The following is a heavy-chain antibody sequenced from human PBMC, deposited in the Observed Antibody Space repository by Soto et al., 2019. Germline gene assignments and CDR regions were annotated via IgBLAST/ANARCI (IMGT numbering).Heavy chain of an antibody. J-gene: IGHJ4*02. V-gene: IGHV1-69*06. CDR2: IIPIFGTA. CDR1: GGTFSSYA. CDR3: ARSKYYYDSSGYYGY. D-gene: IGHD3-22*01. Sequence: SVKVSCKASGGTFSSYAISWVRQAPGQGLEWMGGIIPIFGTANYAQKFQGRVTIAADKSTSTAYMELSSLRSEDTAVYYCARSKYYYDSSGYYGYWGQGTLVTVS.